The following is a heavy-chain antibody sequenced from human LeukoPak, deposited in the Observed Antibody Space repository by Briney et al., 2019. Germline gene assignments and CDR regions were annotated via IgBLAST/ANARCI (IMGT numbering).Heavy chain of an antibody. D-gene: IGHD5-18*01. J-gene: IGHJ4*02. CDR2: IYYSGST. CDR3: ARGYTAMATD. CDR1: GGSISSGGYY. V-gene: IGHV4-31*03. Sequence: SETLSLTCTVSGGSISSGGYYWSWIRQHPGKGLEWIGYIYYSGSTYYNPSLKSRVTISVDTSKNQFSLKLSSVTAADTAVYYCARGYTAMATDWGQGTLLTVSS.